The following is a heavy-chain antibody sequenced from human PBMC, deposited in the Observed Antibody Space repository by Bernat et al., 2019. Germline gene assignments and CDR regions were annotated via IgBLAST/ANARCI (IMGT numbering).Heavy chain of an antibody. V-gene: IGHV3-33*01. Sequence: VQLVESGGGVVQPGRSLRLSCAASGFTFSSYGMHWVRQAPGKGLEWVAVIWYDGSNKYYADSVKGRFTISRDNSKSTLYLQMNSLRAEDTAVYYCARGPRNYYYYYMDVWGKGTTVTVSS. J-gene: IGHJ6*03. CDR2: IWYDGSNK. CDR1: GFTFSSYG. CDR3: ARGPRNYYYYYMDV.